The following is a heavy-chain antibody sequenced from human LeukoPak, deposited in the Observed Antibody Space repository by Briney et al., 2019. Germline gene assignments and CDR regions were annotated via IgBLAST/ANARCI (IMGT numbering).Heavy chain of an antibody. CDR1: GGSIPTSFN. CDR3: TRRDSPTKSFDP. D-gene: IGHD5-18*01. Sequence: PSETLSLTCCVSGGSIPTSFNWNWHRQPPGQGLEWIGSTHYSGSNSYNPSLSSRVSMSVDTSRHQCFLRLTSVTAADTAVYYCTRRDSPTKSFDPWGEVTLVTVSS. V-gene: IGHV4-39*01. J-gene: IGHJ5*02. CDR2: THYSGSN.